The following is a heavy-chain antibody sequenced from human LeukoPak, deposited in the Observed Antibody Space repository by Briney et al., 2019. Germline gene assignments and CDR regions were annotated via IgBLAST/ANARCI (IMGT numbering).Heavy chain of an antibody. V-gene: IGHV3-74*01. CDR2: INDDGSST. J-gene: IGHJ3*02. Sequence: GGSLRLSCAASGFTFSSSWMHWVRQAPGKGLLWVSRINDDGSSTSYADSVKGRFTISRDNAKNTLYLQMNSLRAEDTAVYYCARSGHYFDYAFDIWGQGTKVTVSS. CDR1: GFTFSSSW. D-gene: IGHD3-22*01. CDR3: ARSGHYFDYAFDI.